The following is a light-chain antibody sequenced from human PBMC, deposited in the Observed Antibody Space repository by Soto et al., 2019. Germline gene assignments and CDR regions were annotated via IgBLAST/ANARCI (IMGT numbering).Light chain of an antibody. CDR1: ESVASNY. CDR3: HQYGSSPWP. CDR2: GAS. J-gene: IGKJ1*01. V-gene: IGKV3-20*01. Sequence: EIVLTQSPGTLSLSPGETATLSCRARESVASNYLAWYQQKPGQAPRLLLYGASSRATGIPDRFSGSGSGTHFTLSIPRLQPEACEVYYCHQYGSSPWPSGQATKVQIK.